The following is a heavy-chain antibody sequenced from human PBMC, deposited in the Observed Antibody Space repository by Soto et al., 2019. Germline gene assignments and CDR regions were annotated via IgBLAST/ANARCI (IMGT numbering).Heavy chain of an antibody. CDR3: ARRYSSSSYYFDY. CDR1: GYSFTSYW. J-gene: IGHJ4*02. CDR2: IYPGDSDT. V-gene: IGHV5-51*01. Sequence: GESLKISCKGSGYSFTSYWIGWVRQMPGKGLEWMGIIYPGDSDTRYSPSFQGRVTISADKSISTAYLQWSSLKASDTAMYYCARRYSSSSYYFDYWGQGTLVTVSS. D-gene: IGHD6-6*01.